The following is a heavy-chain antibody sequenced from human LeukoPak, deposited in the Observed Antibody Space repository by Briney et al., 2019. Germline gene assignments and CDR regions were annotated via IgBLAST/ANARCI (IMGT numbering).Heavy chain of an antibody. CDR1: GGSISSYY. Sequence: PSETLSLTCTVSGGSISSYYWSWIRQPPGQGLEWIGYIYYSGSTNYNPSLKSRVTISVDTSKNQFSLKLSSVTAADTAVYYCARLDTAYYYYYGMDVWGQGTTVTVSS. CDR3: ARLDTAYYYYYGMDV. V-gene: IGHV4-59*08. D-gene: IGHD2-21*02. CDR2: IYYSGST. J-gene: IGHJ6*02.